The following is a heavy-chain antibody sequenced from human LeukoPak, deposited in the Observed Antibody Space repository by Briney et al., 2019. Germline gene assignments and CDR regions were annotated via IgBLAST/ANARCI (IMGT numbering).Heavy chain of an antibody. J-gene: IGHJ2*01. CDR1: GGSISSYY. CDR3: ARGEAVTRVVRR. CDR2: INHSGST. D-gene: IGHD4-17*01. V-gene: IGHV4-34*01. Sequence: SETLSLTCTVSGGSISSYYWSWIRQPPGKGLEWIGEINHSGSTNYNPSLKSRVTISVDTSKNQFSLKLSSVTAADTAVYYCARGEAVTRVVRRWGRGTLVTVSS.